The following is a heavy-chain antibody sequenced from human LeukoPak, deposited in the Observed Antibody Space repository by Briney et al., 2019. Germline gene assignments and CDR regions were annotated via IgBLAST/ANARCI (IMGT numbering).Heavy chain of an antibody. J-gene: IGHJ4*02. Sequence: SVKVSCKASGGTFRSYAISWVRQATGQGLEWMGRIIPIFGTANYAQKFQGRVTITTDEPTSTAYMELSSLRSEDTAVYYCARQSRGYSYGGYDYWGQGTLVTVSS. CDR3: ARQSRGYSYGGYDY. V-gene: IGHV1-69*05. D-gene: IGHD5-18*01. CDR2: IIPIFGTA. CDR1: GGTFRSYA.